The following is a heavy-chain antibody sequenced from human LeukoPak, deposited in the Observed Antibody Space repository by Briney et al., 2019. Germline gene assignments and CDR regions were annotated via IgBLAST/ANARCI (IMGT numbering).Heavy chain of an antibody. Sequence: GASVKVSCKASGYTFTTYTIHWVRQAPGQGLEWMGWISAYNGNTNYAQKLQGRVTMTTDTSTSTAYMELRSLRSDDTAVYYCARMVRKAMVAIKDAFDIWGQGTMVTVSS. CDR3: ARMVRKAMVAIKDAFDI. D-gene: IGHD5-18*01. V-gene: IGHV1-18*01. J-gene: IGHJ3*02. CDR1: GYTFTTYT. CDR2: ISAYNGNT.